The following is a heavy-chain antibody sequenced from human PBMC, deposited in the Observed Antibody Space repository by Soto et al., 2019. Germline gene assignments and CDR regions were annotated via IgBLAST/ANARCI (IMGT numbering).Heavy chain of an antibody. Sequence: GGSLRLSCAASGFTFDDYAMHWVRQAPGKGLEWVSGISWNSGSIGYAASVKGRFTISRDNAKNSLYLQMNSLRAEDTALYYCAKTPYSSSGGYFDYWGQGTLVTVSS. V-gene: IGHV3-9*01. CDR1: GFTFDDYA. CDR3: AKTPYSSSGGYFDY. J-gene: IGHJ4*02. CDR2: ISWNSGSI. D-gene: IGHD6-13*01.